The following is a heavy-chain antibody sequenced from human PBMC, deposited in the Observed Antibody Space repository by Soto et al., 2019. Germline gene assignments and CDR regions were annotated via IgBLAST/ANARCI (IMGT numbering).Heavy chain of an antibody. CDR1: GVSISSGDYY. Sequence: SETLSLTCTVSGVSISSGDYYWSWIRQNPGKGLEWIGYISYIGRTYYNPSLKSRVTISIDTSKNQFSLKLSSVTAADTAIYYCARSVHLGDLSLGYWGQGTLVTVSS. CDR3: ARSVHLGDLSLGY. CDR2: ISYIGRT. J-gene: IGHJ4*02. V-gene: IGHV4-31*03. D-gene: IGHD3-16*02.